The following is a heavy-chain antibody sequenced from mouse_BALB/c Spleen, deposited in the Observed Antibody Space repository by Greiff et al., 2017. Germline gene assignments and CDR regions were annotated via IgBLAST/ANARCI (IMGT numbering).Heavy chain of an antibody. J-gene: IGHJ1*01. D-gene: IGHD2-1*01. CDR1: GYTFTSYW. CDR2: IYPSDSYT. Sequence: QVQLQQPGAELVRPGASVKLSCKASGYTFTSYWLNWVKQRPGQGLEWIGNIYPSDSYTNYNQKFKDKATLTVDKSSSTAYMQLSSPTSEDSAVYNCTRGYGNYDWYFDVWGAGTTVTVSS. CDR3: TRGYGNYDWYFDV. V-gene: IGHV1-69*02.